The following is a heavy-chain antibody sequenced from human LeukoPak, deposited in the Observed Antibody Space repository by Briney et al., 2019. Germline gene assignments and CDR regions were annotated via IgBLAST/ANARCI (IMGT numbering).Heavy chain of an antibody. CDR2: ITGSGDSR. Sequence: GGSLRLSCAASEFTFSSYEMNWVRQVPGKGLEWVSYITGSGDSRYYADSVKGRFTVSRDNAKNSLYMQMNSLRAEDTAIYYCARVRFSSGWYLDDYWGQGTPVTVSS. CDR1: EFTFSSYE. CDR3: ARVRFSSGWYLDDY. D-gene: IGHD6-19*01. J-gene: IGHJ4*02. V-gene: IGHV3-48*03.